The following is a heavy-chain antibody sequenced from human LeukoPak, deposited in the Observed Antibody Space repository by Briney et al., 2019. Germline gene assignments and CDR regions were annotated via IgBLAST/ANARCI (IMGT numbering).Heavy chain of an antibody. CDR3: ARRSGIVVVVAGRRDWFDP. J-gene: IGHJ5*02. Sequence: SETLSLTCNVSGASMSNYYWVWIRQPPGKGLEWIGEINHSGSTNYNPSLKSRVTISVDTSKNQFSLKLSSVTAADTAVYYCARRSGIVVVVAGRRDWFDPWGQGTLVTVSS. V-gene: IGHV4-34*01. D-gene: IGHD2-15*01. CDR2: INHSGST. CDR1: GASMSNYY.